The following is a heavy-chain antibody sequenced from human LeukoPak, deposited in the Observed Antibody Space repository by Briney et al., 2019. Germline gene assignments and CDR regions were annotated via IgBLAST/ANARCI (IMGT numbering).Heavy chain of an antibody. CDR3: ARDRGSIAARAGFDY. CDR1: GYTFIDHY. J-gene: IGHJ4*02. CDR2: INPYSGAT. D-gene: IGHD6-6*01. V-gene: IGHV1-2*02. Sequence: ASVKVSCKASGYTFIDHYIHWVRQAPGQGLEWMGWINPYSGATNFAQKFQGRVSMTRDTSISTAFMDLTTLTSDDTAVYYCARDRGSIAARAGFDYWGQGTLVTVSS.